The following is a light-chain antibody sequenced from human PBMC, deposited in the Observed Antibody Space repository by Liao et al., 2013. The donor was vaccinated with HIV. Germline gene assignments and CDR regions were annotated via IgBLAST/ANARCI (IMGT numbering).Light chain of an antibody. CDR1: ALPKQY. J-gene: IGLJ3*02. CDR2: RDN. V-gene: IGLV3-25*03. Sequence: SYELTQPPSVSVSPGQTARITCSGDALPKQYAYWYQQKPGQAPVLVIYRDNERPSGIPERFSGSSSGTTVTLTISGVQAEDEADYYCYSVADNNWVFGGGTKLTVL. CDR3: YSVADNNWV.